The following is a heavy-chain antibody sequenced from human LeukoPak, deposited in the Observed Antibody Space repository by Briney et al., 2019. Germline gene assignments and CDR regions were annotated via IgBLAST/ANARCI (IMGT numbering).Heavy chain of an antibody. V-gene: IGHV3-48*01. CDR3: AREPRGYAFDI. Sequence: PGGSLRLSCAASGFTFSSYGMHWVRQAPGKGLEWVSYITSSSSTIYYADSVKGRFTISRDNAKNSLYLQMNSLRAEDTAVYYCAREPRGYAFDIWGQGTMVTVSS. J-gene: IGHJ3*02. CDR2: ITSSSSTI. CDR1: GFTFSSYG.